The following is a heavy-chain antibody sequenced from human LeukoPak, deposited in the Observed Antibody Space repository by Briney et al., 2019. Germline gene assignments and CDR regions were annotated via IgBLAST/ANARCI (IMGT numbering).Heavy chain of an antibody. J-gene: IGHJ4*02. CDR3: ARAGSWGLDY. Sequence: PSETLSLTCAVYGGPFSGYYWSWIRQPPGKGLEWIGEINHSGSTNYNPSLKSRVTISVDTSKNQFSLKLSSVTAADTAVYYCARAGSWGLDYWGQGTLVTVSS. V-gene: IGHV4-34*01. CDR1: GGPFSGYY. CDR2: INHSGST. D-gene: IGHD6-13*01.